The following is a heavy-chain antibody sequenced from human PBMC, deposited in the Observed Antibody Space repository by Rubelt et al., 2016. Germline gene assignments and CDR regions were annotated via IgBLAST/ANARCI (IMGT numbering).Heavy chain of an antibody. V-gene: IGHV1-24*01. J-gene: IGHJ4*02. CDR1: GHTLIELS. CDR3: VTDGDY. CDR2: FDPEDGKR. Sequence: QVQLVQPGAQVKKPGASVKVSCKVSGHTLIELSVHWVRQVPGKGLEWMGGFDPEDGKRDYAQKFQGRVTVTEDTSTDTGYMELSSLRSDDTAVYYCVTDGDYWGQGTLVTVSS.